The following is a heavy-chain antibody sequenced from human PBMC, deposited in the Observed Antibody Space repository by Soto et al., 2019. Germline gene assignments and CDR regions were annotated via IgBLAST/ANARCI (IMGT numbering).Heavy chain of an antibody. CDR2: ISYDGTNK. D-gene: IGHD3-9*01. CDR1: GFTFSTYG. J-gene: IGHJ6*02. CDR3: AKDLQSYVDYDYYCYGRDV. Sequence: QVQLVESGGGEVQPGRSLTISCAASGFTFSTYGMHWVRQTPGKGLEWVAVISYDGTNKFYSDSVKGRFTISRDNFKNTRTLQINSLGADDTAVYSCAKDLQSYVDYDYYCYGRDVWGLGTRVTVSS. V-gene: IGHV3-30*18.